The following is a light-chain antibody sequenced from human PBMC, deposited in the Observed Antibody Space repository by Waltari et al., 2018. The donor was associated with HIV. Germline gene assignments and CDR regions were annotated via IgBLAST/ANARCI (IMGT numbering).Light chain of an antibody. J-gene: IGKJ5*01. CDR3: QQYNNWPPIT. CDR1: QSISSN. V-gene: IGKV3-15*01. CDR2: DAS. Sequence: EIVMTQSPATLSVSPGERATLSCRASQSISSNLAWYEQKPGQAPRILIYDASTRATGIPARFSGSGSGTDFTLTISSLQSEDFAVYYCQQYNNWPPITFGQGTRLGIK.